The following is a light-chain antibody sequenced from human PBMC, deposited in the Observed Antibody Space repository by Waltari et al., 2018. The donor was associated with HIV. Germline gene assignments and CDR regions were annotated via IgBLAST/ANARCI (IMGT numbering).Light chain of an antibody. CDR1: QSVRNY. J-gene: IGKJ5*01. CDR3: QRRSNWPPIT. CDR2: ETS. Sequence: EIVLTQSPATLSLSPGERATLSCRASQSVRNYLAWYQHKPGQSPRLLIYETSKRATGNAARFSGSGSETDVSRTISSLEPEDGGVYYCQRRSNWPPITFGQGTRVEIK. V-gene: IGKV3-11*01.